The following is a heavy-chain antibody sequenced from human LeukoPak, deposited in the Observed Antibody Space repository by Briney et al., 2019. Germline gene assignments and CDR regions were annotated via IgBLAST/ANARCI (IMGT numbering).Heavy chain of an antibody. Sequence: PSETLSLTCAVYGGSFSGYYWSWIRQPPGKGLEWIGEINHSGSTNYNPSLKSRVTISVDTSKNQFSLKLSSVTAADTAVYYCASSCSGGSCYVGDYWGQGTLVTVSS. CDR3: ASSCSGGSCYVGDY. CDR1: GGSFSGYY. V-gene: IGHV4-34*01. CDR2: INHSGST. J-gene: IGHJ4*02. D-gene: IGHD2-15*01.